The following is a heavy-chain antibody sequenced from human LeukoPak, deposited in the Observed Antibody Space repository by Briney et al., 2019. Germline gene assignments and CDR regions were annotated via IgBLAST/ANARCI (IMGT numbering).Heavy chain of an antibody. CDR2: INHSGST. CDR3: ARGASFWSGYYTGLFDY. D-gene: IGHD3-3*01. V-gene: IGHV4-34*01. Sequence: SETLSLTCAVYGGSFSGYYWSWIRQPPGKGLEWIGEINHSGSTNYNPSLKSRVTISVDTSKNQFSLKLSSVTAAGTAVYYCARGASFWSGYYTGLFDYWGQGTLVTVSS. J-gene: IGHJ4*02. CDR1: GGSFSGYY.